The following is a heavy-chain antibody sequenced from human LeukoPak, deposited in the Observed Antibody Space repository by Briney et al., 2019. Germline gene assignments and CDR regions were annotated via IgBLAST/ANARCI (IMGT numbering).Heavy chain of an antibody. J-gene: IGHJ4*02. V-gene: IGHV3-23*01. CDR3: AKDRSSITSCSNY. CDR1: GFTFSNYS. CDR2: ISGSGGST. D-gene: IGHD2-2*01. Sequence: GGSLRLSCAASGFTFSNYSISWVRQAPGKGLEWVSAISGSGGSTYYADSVKGRFTISRDNSKNTLYLQTNSLRAEDTALYHCAKDRSSITSCSNYWGQGTLVTVSS.